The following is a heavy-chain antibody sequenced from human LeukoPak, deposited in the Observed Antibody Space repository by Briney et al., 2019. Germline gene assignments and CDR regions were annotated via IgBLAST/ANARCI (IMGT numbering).Heavy chain of an antibody. J-gene: IGHJ4*02. CDR2: IYTSGST. V-gene: IGHV4-61*02. CDR1: GGSISSGSYY. Sequence: SETLSLTCTVSGGSISSGSYYWSWIRQPAGKGLEWIGRIYTSGSTNYNPSLKSRDTISVDTSKNQFSLKLSSVTAADTAVYYCARDQYYGSGSYSGFDYWGQGTLVTVSS. CDR3: ARDQYYGSGSYSGFDY. D-gene: IGHD3-10*01.